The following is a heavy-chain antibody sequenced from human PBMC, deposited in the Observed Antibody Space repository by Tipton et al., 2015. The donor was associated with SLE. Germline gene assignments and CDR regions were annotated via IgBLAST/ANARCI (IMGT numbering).Heavy chain of an antibody. CDR1: GGSFSDDY. D-gene: IGHD6-13*01. CDR2: INHSGST. Sequence: TLSLTCTVSGGSFSDDYWRWVRQPPGKGLAWIGEINHSGSTNYTPSLKSRVTISVDTSKNQFSLKLSSVTAADTAVYYCASRIAAAWGFDYWGQGTLVTVSS. J-gene: IGHJ4*02. CDR3: ASRIAAAWGFDY. V-gene: IGHV4-34*01.